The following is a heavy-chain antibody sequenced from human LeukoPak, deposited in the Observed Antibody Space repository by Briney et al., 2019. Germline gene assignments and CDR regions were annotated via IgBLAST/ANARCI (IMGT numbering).Heavy chain of an antibody. J-gene: IGHJ5*02. V-gene: IGHV4-59*12. Sequence: SETLSLTCTVSGGSISSYYWSWIRQPPGKGLEWIGYFSYSGSTNYNPSLKSRVTISVDTSKNQFSLKLSSVTAADTAVYYCARGHSSSPANNWFDPWGQGTLVTVSS. D-gene: IGHD6-13*01. CDR3: ARGHSSSPANNWFDP. CDR2: FSYSGST. CDR1: GGSISSYY.